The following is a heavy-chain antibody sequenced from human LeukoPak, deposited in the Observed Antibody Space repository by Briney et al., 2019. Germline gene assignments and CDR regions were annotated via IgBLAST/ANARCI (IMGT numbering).Heavy chain of an antibody. J-gene: IGHJ3*02. CDR3: AREPENASSGWYLGAFDI. CDR1: GDSVSSNSAA. Sequence: SQTLSLTCAISGDSVSSNSAAWNWIRQSPSRGLEWLGRTFYRSKWYNDYAVSVKSRITINPDTSKNQFSLQLNSVTPEDTAVYYCAREPENASSGWYLGAFDIWGQGTMVTVSS. V-gene: IGHV6-1*01. D-gene: IGHD6-19*01. CDR2: TFYRSKWYN.